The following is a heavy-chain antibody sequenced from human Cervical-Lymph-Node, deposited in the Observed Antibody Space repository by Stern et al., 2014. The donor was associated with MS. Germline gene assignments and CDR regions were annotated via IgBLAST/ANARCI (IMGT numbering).Heavy chain of an antibody. D-gene: IGHD2-2*01. CDR2: IWYDGSNK. V-gene: IGHV3-33*01. Sequence: QVQLVQSGGGVVQPGRSLRLSCAASGFTFSSYGMHWVRQAPGKGLEWVAVIWYDGSNKYYADSVKGRFTISRDNSKNTLYLQMNSLRAEDTAVYYCARPLGGSVVVPATFYYYYGMDVWGQGTMVTVSS. J-gene: IGHJ6*02. CDR1: GFTFSSYG. CDR3: ARPLGGSVVVPATFYYYYGMDV.